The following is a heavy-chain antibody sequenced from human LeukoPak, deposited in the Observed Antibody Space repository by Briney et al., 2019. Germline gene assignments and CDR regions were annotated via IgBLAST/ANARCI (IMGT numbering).Heavy chain of an antibody. V-gene: IGHV1-8*01. CDR1: GYTFTSYD. Sequence: ASVKVSCKASGYTFTSYDINWVRQATGQGLEWMGWMNPNSGNTGYAQKFQGRVTMTRNTSISTAYMELSSLRSEDTAVYYCARVENYYGSVDYWGQGTLVTVSS. D-gene: IGHD3-10*01. CDR2: MNPNSGNT. CDR3: ARVENYYGSVDY. J-gene: IGHJ4*02.